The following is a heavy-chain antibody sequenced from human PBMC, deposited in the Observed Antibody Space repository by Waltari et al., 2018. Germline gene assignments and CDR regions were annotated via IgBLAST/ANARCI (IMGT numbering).Heavy chain of an antibody. V-gene: IGHV1-69-2*01. D-gene: IGHD5-12*01. J-gene: IGHJ4*02. CDR2: VDPEDGET. CDR3: ATSRDGYNLIVY. CDR1: GYTFTEYY. Sequence: EVQLVQSGAEVKKTGATVKISCKASGYTFTEYYMHWVQQAPGKGLGWMGRVDPEDGETIYAEKFQGRVTITADTSTDTAYMERSSLRSEDTAVYYCATSRDGYNLIVYWGQGTLVTVSS.